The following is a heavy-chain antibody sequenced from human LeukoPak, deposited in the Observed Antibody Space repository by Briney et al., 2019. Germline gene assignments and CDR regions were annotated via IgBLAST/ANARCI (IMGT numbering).Heavy chain of an antibody. D-gene: IGHD2-2*01. J-gene: IGHJ4*02. CDR1: GYTFTSYG. CDR2: ISAYNGNT. CDR3: AGLHCSSTSCFPLY. V-gene: IGHV1-18*04. Sequence: GASVKVSCKASGYTFTSYGISWARQAPGQGLEWMGWISAYNGNTNYAQKLQGRVTMTTDTSTSTAYMELRSLRSDDTAVYYCAGLHCSSTSCFPLYWGQGTLVTVSS.